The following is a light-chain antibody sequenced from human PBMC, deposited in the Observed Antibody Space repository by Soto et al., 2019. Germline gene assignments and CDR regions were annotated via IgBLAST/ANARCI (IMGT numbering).Light chain of an antibody. CDR3: MMYMGGGIWV. CDR2: NTN. V-gene: IGLV8-61*01. CDR1: SGSVSSSYY. J-gene: IGLJ3*02. Sequence: QTVVTQEPSFSVSPGGTVTLTCGLSSGSVSSSYYPSWYQQTPGQAPRTLIYNTNSRSSGVPDRFSGSILGNKAALTITWAQADDESEYYCMMYMGGGIWVFGGWTKLTVL.